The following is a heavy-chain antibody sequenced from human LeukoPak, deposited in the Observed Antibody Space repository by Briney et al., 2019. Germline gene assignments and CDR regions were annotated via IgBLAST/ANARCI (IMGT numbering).Heavy chain of an antibody. D-gene: IGHD2-2*01. CDR2: IYPGDSDT. CDR3: ARPYCSSTSCYAFDY. Sequence: GESLKISCKGSGYSFTSYWIGWVRQMPGKGLELMGIIYPGDSDTRYSPSFQGQVTISADKSITTAYLQWSSLKASDTAIYYCARPYCSSTSCYAFDYWGQGTLVTVSS. J-gene: IGHJ4*02. CDR1: GYSFTSYW. V-gene: IGHV5-51*01.